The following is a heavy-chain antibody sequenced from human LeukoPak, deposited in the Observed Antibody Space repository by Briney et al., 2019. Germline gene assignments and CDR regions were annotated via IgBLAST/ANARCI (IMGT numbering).Heavy chain of an antibody. Sequence: GGSLRLSCAASGFTFSSYAMHWVRQAPGKGLEYVPAISSNGGSTYYANSVKGRFTISRDNSKNTLYLQMGSLRAEDMAVYYCARFRCSGGSCYYDYWGQGTLVTVSS. CDR1: GFTFSSYA. D-gene: IGHD2-15*01. CDR3: ARFRCSGGSCYYDY. J-gene: IGHJ4*02. CDR2: ISSNGGST. V-gene: IGHV3-64*01.